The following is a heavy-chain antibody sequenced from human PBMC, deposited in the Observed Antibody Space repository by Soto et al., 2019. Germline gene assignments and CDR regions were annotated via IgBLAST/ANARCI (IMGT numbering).Heavy chain of an antibody. CDR2: ISYDGSNK. Sequence: LRLSCAASGFTFSSYGMHWVRQAPGKGLEWVAVISYDGSNKYYADSVRGRFTISRDNSKNTLYLQMNSLRAEDTAVYYCAKDRSRIAAAGTCWFDPWGQGTLVTVSS. CDR3: AKDRSRIAAAGTCWFDP. V-gene: IGHV3-30*18. CDR1: GFTFSSYG. J-gene: IGHJ5*02. D-gene: IGHD6-13*01.